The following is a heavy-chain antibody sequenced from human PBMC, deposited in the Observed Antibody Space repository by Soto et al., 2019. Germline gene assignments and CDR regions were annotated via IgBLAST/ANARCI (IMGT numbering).Heavy chain of an antibody. J-gene: IGHJ6*02. V-gene: IGHV1-69*01. CDR3: ARDGLVVPAASDPYGMDV. CDR1: GGTFSSYA. CDR2: IIPIFGTA. D-gene: IGHD2-2*01. Sequence: QVQLVQSGAEVKKSGSSVKVSCKASGGTFSSYAISWVRHAPGQGLEWMGGIIPIFGTANYAQKFQGRVTNTADESTSTAYMELSSLRSEDTGVYYCARDGLVVPAASDPYGMDVWGQGTTVTVSS.